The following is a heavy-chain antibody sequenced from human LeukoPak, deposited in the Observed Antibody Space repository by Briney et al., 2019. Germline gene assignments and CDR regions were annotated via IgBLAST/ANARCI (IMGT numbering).Heavy chain of an antibody. CDR2: SFPGDSDT. CDR3: AKSSVMTYNSPRDY. CDR1: ACISTSYW. V-gene: IGHV5-51*01. Sequence: AECLMIFCCGAACISTSYWIGWVRQLAPGSVVGLVISFPGDSDTRYSPSFQGQDTISADKSISTAFPQWRSPQASDTAMYYCAKSSVMTYNSPRDYWGQGTLVTVSS. J-gene: IGHJ4*02. D-gene: IGHD2/OR15-2a*01.